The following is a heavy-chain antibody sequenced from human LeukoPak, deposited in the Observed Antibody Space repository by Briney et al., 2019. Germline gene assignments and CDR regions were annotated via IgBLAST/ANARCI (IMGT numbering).Heavy chain of an antibody. J-gene: IGHJ5*02. Sequence: GGSLRLSCAASGFKFDDYGMSWVRQAPGKGLEWVCDINWNGAWTGYADSVRGRFTISRDNAKNFLYLQMNSLRAEDTALYYCAGYYYDSSRGFDLWGQGTLVTVSA. CDR1: GFKFDDYG. D-gene: IGHD3-22*01. CDR3: AGYYYDSSRGFDL. CDR2: INWNGAWT. V-gene: IGHV3-20*04.